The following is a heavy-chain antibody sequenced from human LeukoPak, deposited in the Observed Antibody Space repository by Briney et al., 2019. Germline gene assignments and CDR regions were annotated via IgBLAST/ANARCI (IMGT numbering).Heavy chain of an antibody. Sequence: GASVKVSCKASGYTFTGYYVHWVRQAPGQGLEWMAWIHPKSGGTRYAQKFQGRVTMTTDTSITTAYMELSRLGSDDTAVYYCASRSYADWGQGTLVTVSS. J-gene: IGHJ4*02. D-gene: IGHD3-16*01. CDR1: GYTFTGYY. V-gene: IGHV1-2*02. CDR2: IHPKSGGT. CDR3: ASRSYAD.